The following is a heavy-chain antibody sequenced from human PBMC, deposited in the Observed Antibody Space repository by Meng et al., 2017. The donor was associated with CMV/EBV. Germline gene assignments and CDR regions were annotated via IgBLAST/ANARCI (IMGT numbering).Heavy chain of an antibody. CDR2: IYYSGST. J-gene: IGHJ5*02. CDR3: ARNWQTNWFDP. CDR1: GGPISSSSYY. Sequence: SETLSLTCTVSGGPISSSSYYWGWIRQPPGKGLEWIGSIYYSGSTYYNPSLKSRVTISVDTSKNQFSLKLSSVTATDTAVYYCARNWQTNWFDPWGQGTLVTVSS. V-gene: IGHV4-39*07.